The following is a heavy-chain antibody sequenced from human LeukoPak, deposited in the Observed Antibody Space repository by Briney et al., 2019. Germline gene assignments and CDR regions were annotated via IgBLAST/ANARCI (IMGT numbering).Heavy chain of an antibody. CDR3: ATTLGGYSYGYFDY. CDR1: GFTFSDYY. V-gene: IGHV3-20*04. D-gene: IGHD5-18*01. Sequence: GGSLRLSCAASGFTFSDYYMSWIRQAPGKGLEWVSGINWNGGSTGYADSVKGRFTISRDNAKNSLYLQMNSLRAEDTALYYCATTLGGYSYGYFDYWGQGTLVTVSS. J-gene: IGHJ4*02. CDR2: INWNGGST.